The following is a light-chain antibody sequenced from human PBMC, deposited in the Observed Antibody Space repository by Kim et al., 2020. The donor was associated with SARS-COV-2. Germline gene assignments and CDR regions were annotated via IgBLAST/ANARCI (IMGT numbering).Light chain of an antibody. Sequence: GTLSCTGSSSNMGAGYGVHWYQQLPGTAPKLLIYNTSYRPSGVPDRFSGSKSGTSASLAITGLQAEDEADYYCQSYDSSLSGSSVFGTGTKVTVL. CDR1: SSNMGAGYG. CDR2: NTS. V-gene: IGLV1-40*01. CDR3: QSYDSSLSGSSV. J-gene: IGLJ1*01.